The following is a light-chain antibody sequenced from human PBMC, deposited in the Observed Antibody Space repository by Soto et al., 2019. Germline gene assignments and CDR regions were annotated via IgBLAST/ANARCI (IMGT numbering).Light chain of an antibody. J-gene: IGKJ1*01. Sequence: DIQMTQSPSTLSASVGDRVTITCRASQSISSWLAWYQQKPGKAPKLLIYDASSFESGVPSRFSGSGSGTEFTITISSLQPDDFAYYYCQQYNSYWTFGQGTKVEIK. V-gene: IGKV1-5*01. CDR1: QSISSW. CDR2: DAS. CDR3: QQYNSYWT.